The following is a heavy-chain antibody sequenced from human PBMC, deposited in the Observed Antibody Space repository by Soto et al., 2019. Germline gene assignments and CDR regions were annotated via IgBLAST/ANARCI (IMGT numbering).Heavy chain of an antibody. CDR3: AKGQLRFLEWLLCGY. D-gene: IGHD3-3*01. CDR2: ISGSGGST. V-gene: IGHV3-23*01. Sequence: EVQLLESGGGLVQPGGSLRLSCAASGFTFSSYAMSWVRQAPGKGLEWVSAISGSGGSTYYADSVKGRFTISRDKSKNTLYLQMNSLRAEDTAVYYCAKGQLRFLEWLLCGYWGQGTLVTVSS. CDR1: GFTFSSYA. J-gene: IGHJ4*02.